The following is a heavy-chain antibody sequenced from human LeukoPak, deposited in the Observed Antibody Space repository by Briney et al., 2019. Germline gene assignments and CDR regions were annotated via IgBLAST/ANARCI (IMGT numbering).Heavy chain of an antibody. J-gene: IGHJ3*02. CDR3: ARLFYGGKGYDAFDI. Sequence: ASVKVSCKASGYTFTNYDINWVRQATGQGLEWMGWMNPNSANTGYSQKFQGRVTITRNTSISTAYMELSSLRSEDTAVYYCARLFYGGKGYDAFDIWGQGTMVTVSS. D-gene: IGHD4-23*01. CDR1: GYTFTNYD. V-gene: IGHV1-8*03. CDR2: MNPNSANT.